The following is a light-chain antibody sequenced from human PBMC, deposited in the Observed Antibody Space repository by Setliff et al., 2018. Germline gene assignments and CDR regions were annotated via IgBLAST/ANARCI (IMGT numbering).Light chain of an antibody. CDR1: SRDIGDYIY. V-gene: IGLV2-14*03. CDR3: SSFTDSSILL. J-gene: IGLJ1*01. CDR2: DVT. Sequence: QSALAQPASVSGSPGQSITISCTETSRDIGDYIYVSWYQQHPGKAPQLMIYDVTNRPPGVSNRFSGSKSGNTASLTISGLQAEDEAEYSCSSFTDSSILLFGTGTKGTVL.